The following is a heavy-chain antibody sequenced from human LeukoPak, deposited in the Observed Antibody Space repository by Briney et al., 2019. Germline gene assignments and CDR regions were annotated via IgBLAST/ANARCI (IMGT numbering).Heavy chain of an antibody. D-gene: IGHD3-10*01. CDR2: IYHSGST. J-gene: IGHJ4*02. CDR1: GYSISSGYY. V-gene: IGHV4-38-2*02. Sequence: SETLSLTCTVSGYSISSGYYWGWIRQPPGKGLEWIGSIYHSGSTYYNPSLKSRVTISVDTSKNQFSLKLSSVTAADTAVYYCARRVGSGSYLNFDYWGQGTLVTVSS. CDR3: ARRVGSGSYLNFDY.